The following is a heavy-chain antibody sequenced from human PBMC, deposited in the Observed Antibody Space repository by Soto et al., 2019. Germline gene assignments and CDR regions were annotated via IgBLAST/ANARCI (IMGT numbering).Heavy chain of an antibody. Sequence: QVQLQESGPGLVKPSETLSLTCTVSGDSISAYYWNWIRQPPGKGLEWIGHIHYTGSTNYNPSLRRRVTISIDASNNLFSLKVTSVTATDTAVYYCARQQDYYGSGSFQFDSWGQGTLVTVSS. D-gene: IGHD3-10*01. J-gene: IGHJ4*02. V-gene: IGHV4-59*08. CDR2: IHYTGST. CDR1: GDSISAYY. CDR3: ARQQDYYGSGSFQFDS.